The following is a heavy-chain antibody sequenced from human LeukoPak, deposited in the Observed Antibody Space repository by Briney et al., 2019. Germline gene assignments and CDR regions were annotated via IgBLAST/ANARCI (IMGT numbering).Heavy chain of an antibody. J-gene: IGHJ3*02. CDR1: GGSINNYY. V-gene: IGHV4-4*07. CDR3: ARGRYCSADICSGGDAFDI. Sequence: SETLSLTCTVSGGSINNYYWSWIRQPAGKGLEWIGRIYTRGSTNYNPSLKSRVTMSVDTSKYQFSLKLSSVTAADTAVYYCARGRYCSADICSGGDAFDIWGQGTMVSVSS. CDR2: IYTRGST. D-gene: IGHD2-15*01.